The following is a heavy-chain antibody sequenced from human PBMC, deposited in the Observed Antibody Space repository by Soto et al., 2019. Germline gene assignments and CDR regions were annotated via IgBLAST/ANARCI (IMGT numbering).Heavy chain of an antibody. Sequence: SETLSLTCTVSGGSISSGGYYWSWIRQHPGKGLEWIGYIYYSGSTYYNPSLKSRVTISVDTSKNQFSLKLSSVTAADTAVYYCAMGTATLLHTHYYYGMDVWGQGTTVTVSS. V-gene: IGHV4-31*03. CDR3: AMGTATLLHTHYYYGMDV. CDR2: IYYSGST. J-gene: IGHJ6*02. D-gene: IGHD3-22*01. CDR1: GGSISSGGYY.